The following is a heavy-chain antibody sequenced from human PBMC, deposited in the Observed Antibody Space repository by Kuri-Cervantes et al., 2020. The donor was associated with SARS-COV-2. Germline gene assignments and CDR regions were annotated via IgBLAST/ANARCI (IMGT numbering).Heavy chain of an antibody. CDR1: GGSISSGDYY. CDR2: IYYSGST. CDR3: ARESSYITIFGVVTRCGMDV. V-gene: IGHV4-30-4*01. Sequence: SETLSLTCTVSGGSISSGDYYWSWIRQPPGKGLEWIGYIYYSGSTYYNPSLKSRVTISVDTSKNQFSLKLSSVTAADTAVYYCARESSYITIFGVVTRCGMDVWGQGTTVTVSS. J-gene: IGHJ6*02. D-gene: IGHD3-3*01.